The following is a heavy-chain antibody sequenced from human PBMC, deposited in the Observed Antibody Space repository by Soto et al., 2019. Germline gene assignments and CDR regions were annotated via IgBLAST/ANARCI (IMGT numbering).Heavy chain of an antibody. CDR2: ISGSGGST. CDR3: AKRSFDFWSGDNYYFDY. CDR1: GFTFSSYA. Sequence: EVQLLESGGGLVQPGGSLRLSCAASGFTFSSYAMSWVRQAPGKGLEWVSAISGSGGSTYYADSVKGRFTISRDNSKNTLYLQMNSLRAEDTAVYYCAKRSFDFWSGDNYYFDYWGQGTLVTVSS. D-gene: IGHD3-3*01. V-gene: IGHV3-23*01. J-gene: IGHJ4*02.